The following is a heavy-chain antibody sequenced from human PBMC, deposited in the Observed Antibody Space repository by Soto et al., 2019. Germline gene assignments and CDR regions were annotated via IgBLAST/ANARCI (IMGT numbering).Heavy chain of an antibody. J-gene: IGHJ6*02. CDR2: IYYDGST. CDR3: ARLNGYCVSTGCHGYYGMDV. V-gene: IGHV4-39*01. Sequence: SDTLSLTCTVSGASLSSNTYYWAWIRRPPGKGLVCIGSIYYDGSTYYNPSLKSRLTISVDTSKNQLSLELNSVTAADTAVYYCARLNGYCVSTGCHGYYGMDVWGQGTTDTVSS. D-gene: IGHD2-2*03. CDR1: GASLSSNTYY.